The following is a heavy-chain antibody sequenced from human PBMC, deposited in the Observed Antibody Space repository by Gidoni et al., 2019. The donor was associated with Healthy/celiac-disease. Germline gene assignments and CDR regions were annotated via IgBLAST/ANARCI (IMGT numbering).Heavy chain of an antibody. CDR2: INHSGST. J-gene: IGHJ6*03. D-gene: IGHD5-18*01. CDR1: GGYFGGYY. CDR3: ARRRGYSYGYYMDV. V-gene: IGHV4-34*01. Sequence: QVQLQQWGAGLLKTSETLSITCAVYGGYFGGYYWSWIRQPPGKGLEWIGEINHSGSTNYNPSLKSRVTISVDTSKNQFSLKLSSVTAADTAVYYGARRRGYSYGYYMDVWGKGTTVTVSS.